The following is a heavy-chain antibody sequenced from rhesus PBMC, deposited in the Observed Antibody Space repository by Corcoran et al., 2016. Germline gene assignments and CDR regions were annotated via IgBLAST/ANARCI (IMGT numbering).Heavy chain of an antibody. J-gene: IGHJ6*01. V-gene: IGHV4-73*01. CDR1: GGSISGYY. Sequence: QVKLQQWGEGLVKPSETLSLTCAVYGGSISGYYWSWIRQPPGKGLEWIGNIDGNSASTTYNPSLKNRVTISKDTSKNQFSLKLSSVTAADTAVYYCAYLSGSNYGLDSWGQGVVVTVSS. CDR2: IDGNSAST. CDR3: AYLSGSNYGLDS. D-gene: IGHD2-21*01.